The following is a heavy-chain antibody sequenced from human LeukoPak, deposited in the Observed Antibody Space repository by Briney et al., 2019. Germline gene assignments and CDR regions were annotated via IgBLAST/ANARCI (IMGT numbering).Heavy chain of an antibody. CDR3: ARFGVVASGTNY. Sequence: PSETLSLTCAVYGGSFSGYYWNWIGQPPGKGLEWIGEINHSGSTNYNPSLKSRVTISVDTSKHQFSLKLSSVTAEDTAVYYGARFGVVASGTNYWGQGTLVTVSS. D-gene: IGHD6-13*01. CDR2: INHSGST. J-gene: IGHJ4*02. V-gene: IGHV4-34*01. CDR1: GGSFSGYY.